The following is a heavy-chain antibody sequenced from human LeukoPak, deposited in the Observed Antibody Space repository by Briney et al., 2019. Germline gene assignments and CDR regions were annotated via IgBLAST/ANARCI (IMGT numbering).Heavy chain of an antibody. Sequence: SETLSLTCTVSGGSLSGYYWSWVRQPAGKGLEWIGRIYTSGSTNYNPSLKSRVTMSVDTSKNQFSLKLSSVTAADTAVYYCARDTPCSGGSCYLEPWFDPWGQGTLVTVSS. D-gene: IGHD2-15*01. CDR1: GGSLSGYY. J-gene: IGHJ5*02. CDR3: ARDTPCSGGSCYLEPWFDP. CDR2: IYTSGST. V-gene: IGHV4-4*07.